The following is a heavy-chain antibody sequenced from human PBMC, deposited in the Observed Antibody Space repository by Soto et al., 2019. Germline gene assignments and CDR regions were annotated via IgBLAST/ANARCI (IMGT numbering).Heavy chain of an antibody. CDR3: AREGASGSHIGY. V-gene: IGHV1-69*01. D-gene: IGHD3-22*01. CDR2: IIPIFGTA. Sequence: LDPGQGLEWMGGIIPIFGTANYAQKFQGRVTITADESTSTAYMELSSLRSEDTAVYYCAREGASGSHIGYWGQGTLVTVSS. J-gene: IGHJ4*02.